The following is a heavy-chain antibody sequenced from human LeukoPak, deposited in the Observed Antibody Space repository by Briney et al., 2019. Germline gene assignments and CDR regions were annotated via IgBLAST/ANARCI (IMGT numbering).Heavy chain of an antibody. Sequence: GGSLRLSCAASGFTFSSYAMSWVRQAPEKGLEWVSAISGSGGSTYYADSVKGRFTISRDNSKNTLYLQMNSLRAEDTAVYYCAKDRGRVGVTRTGAFDIWGQGTMVTVSS. D-gene: IGHD1-26*01. V-gene: IGHV3-23*01. CDR1: GFTFSSYA. CDR2: ISGSGGST. CDR3: AKDRGRVGVTRTGAFDI. J-gene: IGHJ3*02.